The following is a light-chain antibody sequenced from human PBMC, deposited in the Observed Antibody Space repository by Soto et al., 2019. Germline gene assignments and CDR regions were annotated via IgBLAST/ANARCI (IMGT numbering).Light chain of an antibody. J-gene: IGKJ3*01. Sequence: MTQSPPSLSASVGDTVTITCRASRDISTWLAWYQQKPGQAPMLLIYGASTRATGIPARFSGSGSGTDFTLTISSLQSEDFAVYYCQQYHHLPPKTFGPGTKVYI. CDR3: QQYHHLPPKT. CDR2: GAS. V-gene: IGKV3-15*01. CDR1: RDISTW.